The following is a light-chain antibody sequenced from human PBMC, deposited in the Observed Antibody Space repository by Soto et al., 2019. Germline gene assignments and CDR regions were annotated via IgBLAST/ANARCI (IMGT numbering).Light chain of an antibody. CDR3: CSYAGSYTLVV. V-gene: IGLV2-11*01. Sequence: QSVLTQPRSVSGSPGQSVTISSAGTSSDVGGYHYVSWYLQHPGTAPKLMIYDVTKRPSGVPDRFSGSKSGNTASLTISGLQAEDEAHYYCCSYAGSYTLVVFGGGTKLTVL. CDR2: DVT. CDR1: SSDVGGYHY. J-gene: IGLJ2*01.